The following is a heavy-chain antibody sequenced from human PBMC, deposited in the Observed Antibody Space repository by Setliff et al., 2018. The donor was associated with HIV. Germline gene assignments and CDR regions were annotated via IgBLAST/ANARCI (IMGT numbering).Heavy chain of an antibody. V-gene: IGHV4-59*08. J-gene: IGHJ5*02. D-gene: IGHD1-7*01. CDR3: ARHRSGNWYYFGFDP. CDR1: GGSISSSS. CDR2: LHYSVSS. Sequence: SETLSLTCTVSGGSISSSSWSWIRQPPGKGLEWIGYLHYSVSSNYNPSLKSRVTISVDTSKNQFSLKLSSVTVADTAVYYCARHRSGNWYYFGFDPWGQGTLVTFSS.